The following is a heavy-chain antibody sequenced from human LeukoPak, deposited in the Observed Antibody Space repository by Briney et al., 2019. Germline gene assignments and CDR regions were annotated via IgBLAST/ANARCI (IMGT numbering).Heavy chain of an antibody. Sequence: ASVKVSCKASGYTFSSYAISWVRQAPGQGLEWMGRIIPILGIANYAQKFQGRVTITADNSTSTAYMELSSLRSEDTAVYYCAFHGDDILTGHDYWGQGTLVTVSS. CDR1: GYTFSSYA. CDR2: IIPILGIA. J-gene: IGHJ4*02. D-gene: IGHD3-9*01. V-gene: IGHV1-69*04. CDR3: AFHGDDILTGHDY.